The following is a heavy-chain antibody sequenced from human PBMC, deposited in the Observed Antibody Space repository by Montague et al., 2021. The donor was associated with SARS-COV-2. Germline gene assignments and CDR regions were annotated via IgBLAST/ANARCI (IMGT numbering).Heavy chain of an antibody. D-gene: IGHD2-2*02. V-gene: IGHV4-34*01. CDR1: GGSFSTYS. CDR3: SRLGDGVVPAPILGAGPYYSYYYMGV. Sequence: SETLSLTCAVHGGSFSTYSWNWIRQPPGKGLELIGEIHHCGSTNYNPSLKSRATISADTSKNQFSLKLTSVAAADTAVYYCSRLGDGVVPAPILGAGPYYSYYYMGVWGKGTTVTVSS. J-gene: IGHJ6*03. CDR2: IHHCGST.